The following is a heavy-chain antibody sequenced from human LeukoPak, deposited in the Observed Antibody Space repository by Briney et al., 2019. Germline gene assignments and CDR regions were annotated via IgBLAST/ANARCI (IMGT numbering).Heavy chain of an antibody. J-gene: IGHJ4*02. D-gene: IGHD1-26*01. CDR3: AREEWELLYSYFDY. Sequence: ASVKVSCKAAGYTFTSYYMHWVRQAPGQGVERMGIINPSGGSKSYAQKFQGRVTMTRDTSTSTVYMELSSLRSEDTAVYFCAREEWELLYSYFDYWGQGTLVTVSS. CDR1: GYTFTSYY. V-gene: IGHV1-46*03. CDR2: INPSGGSK.